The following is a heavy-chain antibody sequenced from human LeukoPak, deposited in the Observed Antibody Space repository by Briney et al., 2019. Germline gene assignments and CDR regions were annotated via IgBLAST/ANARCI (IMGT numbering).Heavy chain of an antibody. D-gene: IGHD3-3*01. CDR1: GYTFTSYD. V-gene: IGHV1-8*01. CDR2: MNPNSGNT. CDR3: ARVKVMTIFGVVIPINYGMDV. J-gene: IGHJ6*02. Sequence: GASVKVSCKASGYTFTSYDINWVRQATGQGLEWMGWMNPNSGNTGYAQKFQGRVTMTRNTSINTAYMELSSLRSEDTAVYYCARVKVMTIFGVVIPINYGMDVWGQGTTVTVSS.